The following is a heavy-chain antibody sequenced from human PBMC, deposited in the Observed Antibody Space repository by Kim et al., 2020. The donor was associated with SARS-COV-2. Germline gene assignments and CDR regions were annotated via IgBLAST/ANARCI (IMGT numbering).Heavy chain of an antibody. V-gene: IGHV4-39*01. J-gene: IGHJ1*01. CDR3: AKKQAGTMRES. D-gene: IGHD1-1*01. CDR1: GASIGSGTYY. CDR2: IYDDGSA. Sequence: SETLSLTCTVSGASIGSGTYYWAWLRQPPGKGLEWIGTIYDDGSAYYNPSLKSRATMSIDTSRNQFSLKVSPVTATDTAMYFCAKKQAGTMRESWGPGTLVTVSS.